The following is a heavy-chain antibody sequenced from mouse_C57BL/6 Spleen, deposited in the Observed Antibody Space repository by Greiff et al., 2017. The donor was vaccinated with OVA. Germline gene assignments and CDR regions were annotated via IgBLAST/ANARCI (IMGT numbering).Heavy chain of an antibody. CDR2: IYPGSGNT. J-gene: IGHJ2*01. Sequence: VKLQESGAELVRPGASVKLSCKASGYTFTDYYINWVKQRPGQGLEWIARIYPGSGNTYYNEKFKGKATLTAEKSSSTAYMQLSSLTSEDSAVYFCARRREALDYWGQGTTLTVSS. CDR3: ARRREALDY. CDR1: GYTFTDYY. V-gene: IGHV1-76*01.